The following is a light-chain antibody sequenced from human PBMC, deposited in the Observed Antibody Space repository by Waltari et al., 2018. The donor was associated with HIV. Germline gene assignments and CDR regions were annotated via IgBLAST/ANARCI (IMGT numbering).Light chain of an antibody. CDR3: QQYNDWLALT. J-gene: IGKJ4*01. Sequence: ILMTQSPATVSVSPGERVTLSCTASHSIFNNVAWYQQRRGQAPRLVIYDASTRVTGVPDRFSGSGSGTEFTLTISSVQSEDFALYFCQQYNDWLALTFGGGTKVEV. V-gene: IGKV3-15*01. CDR2: DAS. CDR1: HSIFNN.